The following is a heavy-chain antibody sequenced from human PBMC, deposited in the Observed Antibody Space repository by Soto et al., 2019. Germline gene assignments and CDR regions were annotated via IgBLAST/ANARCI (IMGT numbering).Heavy chain of an antibody. D-gene: IGHD5-18*01. CDR2: ISGSGGST. CDR3: AKPGYSYAYYYGMDV. Sequence: LRLSCAASGFTFSSYAMSWVRQAPGKGPEWVSAISGSGGSTYYADSVKGRFTISRDNSENTLYLQMNSLRAEDTAVYYCAKPGYSYAYYYGMDVWGPGTTVTVSS. CDR1: GFTFSSYA. V-gene: IGHV3-23*01. J-gene: IGHJ6*02.